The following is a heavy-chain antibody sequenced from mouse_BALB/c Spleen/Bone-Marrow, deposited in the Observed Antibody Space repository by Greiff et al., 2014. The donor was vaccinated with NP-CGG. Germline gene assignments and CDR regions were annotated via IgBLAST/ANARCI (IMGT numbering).Heavy chain of an antibody. J-gene: IGHJ2*01. D-gene: IGHD1-2*01. CDR1: GYTFTSYV. V-gene: IGHV1-14*01. Sequence: LQESGPELVKPGASVKMSCKASGYTFTSYVMHWVKQKPGQGLEWIGYINPYNDGTKYNEKFKGKAALTSDKSSNTAYMELSSLTSEDSAVYYCAREDYYGPYFDYWGQGTTLTVSS. CDR2: INPYNDGT. CDR3: AREDYYGPYFDY.